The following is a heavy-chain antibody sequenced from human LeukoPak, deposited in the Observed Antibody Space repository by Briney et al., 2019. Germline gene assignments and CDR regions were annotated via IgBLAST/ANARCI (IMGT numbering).Heavy chain of an antibody. CDR2: IIPIFGTA. V-gene: IGHV1-69*13. J-gene: IGHJ3*02. Sequence: GASVKVSCKASGGTFSSYAISWVRQAPGQGLECMGGIIPIFGTANYAQTFQGRVTITADESTSTAYMELSSLRYEDTAVYYCARVWCSGGSCYSSRGAFDIWGQGTMVTVSS. CDR1: GGTFSSYA. D-gene: IGHD2-15*01. CDR3: ARVWCSGGSCYSSRGAFDI.